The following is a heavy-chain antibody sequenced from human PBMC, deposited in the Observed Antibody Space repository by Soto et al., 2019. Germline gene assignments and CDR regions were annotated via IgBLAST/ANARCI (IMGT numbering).Heavy chain of an antibody. Sequence: QVQLVESGGGVVQPGRSLRLSCAASGFTFSSYAMHWVRQAPGKGLEWVAVISYDGSNKYYADSVKGRFTISRDKSKNTLSLQMNSLRAVDTAVYYCARPLWRDDYNWGYFDLWGRGTLVTVSS. V-gene: IGHV3-30-3*01. CDR2: ISYDGSNK. D-gene: IGHD4-4*01. J-gene: IGHJ2*01. CDR3: ARPLWRDDYNWGYFDL. CDR1: GFTFSSYA.